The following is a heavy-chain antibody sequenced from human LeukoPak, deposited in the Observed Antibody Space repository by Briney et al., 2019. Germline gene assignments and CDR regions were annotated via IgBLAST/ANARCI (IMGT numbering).Heavy chain of an antibody. CDR2: ISGSGGST. Sequence: GGSLRLSCAASGFTFSSYAMSWVRQAPGKGLEWVSAISGSGGSTYYADSVKGRFTISRDNSKNMLYLQMNSLRAEDTAVYYCAKGTSIVGATMDYWGQGTLVTVSS. V-gene: IGHV3-23*01. D-gene: IGHD1-26*01. CDR1: GFTFSSYA. J-gene: IGHJ4*02. CDR3: AKGTSIVGATMDY.